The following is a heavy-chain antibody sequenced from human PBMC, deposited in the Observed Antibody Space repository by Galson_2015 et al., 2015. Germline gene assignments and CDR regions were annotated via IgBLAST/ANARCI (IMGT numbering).Heavy chain of an antibody. CDR3: ARDRRRLPGITAAGTSDY. CDR2: IYPSGGST. J-gene: IGHJ4*02. D-gene: IGHD6-13*01. CDR1: GYTFTSYY. V-gene: IGHV1-46*01. Sequence: SVKVSCKAFGYTFTSYYIHWVRQAPGQGLEWMGIIYPSGGSTTYAQKFQGRVTMTRDTSTSTVYMELRRLRFEDTAVYYCARDRRRLPGITAAGTSDYWGQGTLVTVSS.